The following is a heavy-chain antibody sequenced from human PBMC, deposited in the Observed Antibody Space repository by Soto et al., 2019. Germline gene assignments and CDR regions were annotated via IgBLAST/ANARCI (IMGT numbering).Heavy chain of an antibody. D-gene: IGHD3-10*01. J-gene: IGHJ6*03. CDR2: ISAYNGNT. CDR1: GYTFTSYG. Sequence: ASVKVSCKAPGYTFTSYGISLVRQAPGQGLEWMGWISAYNGNTNYAQKLQGRVTMTTDTSTSTAYMELRSLRSDDTAVYYCASFLRFDSSITMVRGVIRWYYMDVWGKGTTVTVSS. CDR3: ASFLRFDSSITMVRGVIRWYYMDV. V-gene: IGHV1-18*01.